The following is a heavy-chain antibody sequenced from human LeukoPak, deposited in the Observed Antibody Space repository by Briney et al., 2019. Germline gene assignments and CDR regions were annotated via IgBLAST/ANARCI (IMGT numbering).Heavy chain of an antibody. V-gene: IGHV4-4*09. CDR1: GGSISSYY. Sequence: PSETLSLTCTVSGGSISSYYWSWIRQPPGKGLEWLGYIYTSGSTNYNRSLKSRVTISVDTSKNQFSLKLSSVTAADTAVYYCARSRDGGNPEVFDYWGQGTLVTVSS. CDR3: ARSRDGGNPEVFDY. J-gene: IGHJ4*02. D-gene: IGHD4-23*01. CDR2: IYTSGST.